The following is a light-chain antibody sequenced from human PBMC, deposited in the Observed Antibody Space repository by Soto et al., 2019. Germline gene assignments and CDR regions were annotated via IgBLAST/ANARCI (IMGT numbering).Light chain of an antibody. V-gene: IGKV4-1*01. CDR3: QEYYSSATT. CDR2: WAS. Sequence: DIVMTQSPDSLAVSLGERATLNCKSSQSILYPSSKSNYLAWYQYKPGQPPKLLVYWASTRESGVPARFSGSGPETDFTFTISSLQAEDVAVYYCQEYYSSATTFGQGTMVEIK. J-gene: IGKJ1*01. CDR1: QSILYPSSKSNY.